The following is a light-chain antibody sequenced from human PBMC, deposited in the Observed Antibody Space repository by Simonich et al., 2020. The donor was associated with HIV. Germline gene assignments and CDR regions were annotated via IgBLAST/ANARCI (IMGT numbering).Light chain of an antibody. CDR2: AAS. V-gene: IGKV1-5*01. J-gene: IGKJ3*01. Sequence: DIQMTQSPSTLSASVGDRVTITCRASQSINNWLACYQQKPGKAPKLLINAASTLQSGVPARFSGSGSGTEFTLTISSLQPEDFATYYCQHLNSVPFTFGPGTKVDI. CDR3: QHLNSVPFT. CDR1: QSINNW.